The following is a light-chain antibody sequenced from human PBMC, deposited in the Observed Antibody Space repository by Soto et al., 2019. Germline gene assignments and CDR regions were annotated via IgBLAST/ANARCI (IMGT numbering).Light chain of an antibody. V-gene: IGKV3-15*01. CDR3: QQYNSYSVT. J-gene: IGKJ1*01. Sequence: IVMPQSPSTLSVSPGERSTLSCMASQSVSSNLAWYQQKPGQAPRLLIYGASTRATGIPSRFSGSGSGTEFTLTISSLQPDDFATYYCQQYNSYSVTFGQVTKVDIK. CDR2: GAS. CDR1: QSVSSN.